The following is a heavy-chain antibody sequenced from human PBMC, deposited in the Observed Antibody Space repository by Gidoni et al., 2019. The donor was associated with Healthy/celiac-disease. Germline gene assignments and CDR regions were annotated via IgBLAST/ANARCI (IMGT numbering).Heavy chain of an antibody. V-gene: IGHV3-48*03. J-gene: IGHJ5*02. CDR2: ISSSGSTI. Sequence: EVQLVESGGGLVQPGGCLRLACAASGFTFGSYEMNWGRLSPGKGLEWVSYISSSGSTIYYADPVQGRFTISRDNAKNSLYLQMNSLRAEDTAVYYCASNGPDDRWENLSDPWGQGTLVTVSS. CDR3: ASNGPDDRWENLSDP. CDR1: GFTFGSYE. D-gene: IGHD1-26*01.